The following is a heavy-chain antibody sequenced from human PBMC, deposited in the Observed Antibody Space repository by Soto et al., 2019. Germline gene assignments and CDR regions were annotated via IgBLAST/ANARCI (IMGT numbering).Heavy chain of an antibody. D-gene: IGHD5-12*01. CDR1: GFTFSSYA. CDR2: ISYDGSNK. Sequence: QVQLVESGGGVVQPGRSLRLSCAASGFTFSSYAMHWVRQAPGKGLEWVAVISYDGSNKYYADSVKGRFTISRDNSKNSLYLQMNSLRAEDTAVYYCARVSWEMATIVVSFDCYWGQGTLVTVSS. J-gene: IGHJ4*02. V-gene: IGHV3-30-3*01. CDR3: ARVSWEMATIVVSFDCY.